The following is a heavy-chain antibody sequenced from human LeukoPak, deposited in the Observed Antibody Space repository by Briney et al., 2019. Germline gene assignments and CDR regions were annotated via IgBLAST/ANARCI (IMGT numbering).Heavy chain of an antibody. Sequence: GGSLRPSCAASGFTFSSYAMHWVRQAPGKGREWVAVISYDGSNKYYADSVTGRFTISRDNSKNTLYLQMTSLRAEDTPLYSCARAGGVRATKYYDYGMDVWGQEAKVTVSS. D-gene: IGHD1-26*01. V-gene: IGHV3-30-3*01. CDR1: GFTFSSYA. J-gene: IGHJ6*02. CDR3: ARAGGVRATKYYDYGMDV. CDR2: ISYDGSNK.